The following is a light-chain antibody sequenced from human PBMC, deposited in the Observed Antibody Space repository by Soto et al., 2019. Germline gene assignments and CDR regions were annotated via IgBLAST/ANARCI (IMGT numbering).Light chain of an antibody. CDR3: QQYGSSPT. CDR1: QKVSSNY. V-gene: IGKV3D-20*01. Sequence: ETVLTQSPATLSLSPGEKATLSCGASQKVSSNYLAWYQQKRGLAPRLLIYDASSRATGIPDRFSGSGSGTDFTLTFSRLEPEDFAVYYCQQYGSSPTFGQGTRLEIK. J-gene: IGKJ5*01. CDR2: DAS.